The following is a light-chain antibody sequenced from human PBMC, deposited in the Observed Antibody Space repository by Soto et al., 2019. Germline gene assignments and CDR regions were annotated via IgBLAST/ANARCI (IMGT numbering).Light chain of an antibody. V-gene: IGKV1-27*01. CDR2: AAS. J-gene: IGKJ4*01. Sequence: ILMTQSPSSLSAFVGDRVTITCRASQDIGNFLAWYQQKPGKVPKLLIYAASTLQSGVPSRFSGSGSGTDFTLTISSLQAGDVAVYYCQQYYTTPPTFGGGTKV. CDR3: QQYYTTPPT. CDR1: QDIGNF.